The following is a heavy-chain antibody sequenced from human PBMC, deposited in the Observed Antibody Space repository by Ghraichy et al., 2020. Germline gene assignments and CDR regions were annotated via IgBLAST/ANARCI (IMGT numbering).Heavy chain of an antibody. V-gene: IGHV3-43D*04. D-gene: IGHD2-21*02. Sequence: GSLRLSCAASGFMFDDHAMHWVRQVPGKGLEWVALVSWDGETTYFADSVKGRFAISRDNSKKSLYLQMNSLRPEDTAFYYCAKDRGGLAFCGGDCYSGYYFDSWGHGTLVTVSS. CDR2: VSWDGETT. CDR3: AKDRGGLAFCGGDCYSGYYFDS. CDR1: GFMFDDHA. J-gene: IGHJ4*01.